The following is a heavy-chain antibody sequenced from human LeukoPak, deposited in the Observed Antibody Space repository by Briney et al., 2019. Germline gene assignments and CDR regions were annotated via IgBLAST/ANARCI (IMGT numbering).Heavy chain of an antibody. CDR3: ARAEEYYFDY. D-gene: IGHD1-14*01. Sequence: GGSLRLSCAASGFTFSSYSMNWVRQAPGKGREWVSSISSSSSYIYYADSVKGRFTIYRDNAKNSLYLQMNSLRAEDTAVYYCARAEEYYFDYWGQGTLVTVSS. CDR2: ISSSSSYI. CDR1: GFTFSSYS. V-gene: IGHV3-21*01. J-gene: IGHJ4*02.